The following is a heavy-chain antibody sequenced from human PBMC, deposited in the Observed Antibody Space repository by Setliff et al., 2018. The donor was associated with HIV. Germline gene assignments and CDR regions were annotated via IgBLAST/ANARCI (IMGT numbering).Heavy chain of an antibody. D-gene: IGHD5-12*01. CDR3: ARGKWQLRNWFDP. CDR1: GGSVSSPSNN. V-gene: IGHV4-39*01. Sequence: ETLSLTCNVSGGSVSSPSNNWGWIRQPPGKGLEWIGTIYYSGSTYYNPSLKSPVTISVDTSKNQFSLKLSSVTVADTAFYYCARGKWQLRNWFDPWGQGTLVTVSS. J-gene: IGHJ5*02. CDR2: IYYSGST.